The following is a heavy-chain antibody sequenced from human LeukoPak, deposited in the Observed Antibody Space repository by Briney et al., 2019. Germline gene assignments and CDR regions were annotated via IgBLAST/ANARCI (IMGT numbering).Heavy chain of an antibody. CDR1: GFTFSDFS. Sequence: PGGSLRLSCTASGFTFSDFSMSWVRQAPGKGLEWVAHIKPDGSEKYYLDSVRGRFTISRDNAKNSLYLQMNSLRAEDSAVYYCARYCTFRTCSGTKYDYWGQGTLVIVSS. V-gene: IGHV3-7*01. D-gene: IGHD1-1*01. CDR3: ARYCTFRTCSGTKYDY. J-gene: IGHJ4*02. CDR2: IKPDGSEK.